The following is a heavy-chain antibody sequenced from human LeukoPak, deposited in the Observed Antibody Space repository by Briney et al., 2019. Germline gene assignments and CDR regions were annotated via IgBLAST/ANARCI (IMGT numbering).Heavy chain of an antibody. V-gene: IGHV4-30-4*08. CDR2: IYYSGST. CDR3: AREILVVVPAAILDWFDP. Sequence: PSETLSLTCTVSGGSIRSGDYYWSWIRQPPGKGLEWIGYIYYSGSTYYNPSLKSRVTISVDTSKNQFSLKLSSVTAADTAVYYCAREILVVVPAAILDWFDPWGQGTLVTVSS. D-gene: IGHD2-2*02. J-gene: IGHJ5*02. CDR1: GGSIRSGDYY.